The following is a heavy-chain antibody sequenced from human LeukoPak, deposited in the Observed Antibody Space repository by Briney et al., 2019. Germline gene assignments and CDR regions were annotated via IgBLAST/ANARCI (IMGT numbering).Heavy chain of an antibody. V-gene: IGHV3-30*04. J-gene: IGHJ4*02. D-gene: IGHD2-2*01. CDR1: GFTFSSYA. Sequence: GGSLRLSCAASGFTFSSYAMHWVRQAPGKGLEWVAVMSYDGSNKYYADSVKGRFTISRDNSKNTLYLQMNSLRAEDTAVYYCARGVLLEYCSSTSCEFFDYWGQGTLVTVSS. CDR3: ARGVLLEYCSSTSCEFFDY. CDR2: MSYDGSNK.